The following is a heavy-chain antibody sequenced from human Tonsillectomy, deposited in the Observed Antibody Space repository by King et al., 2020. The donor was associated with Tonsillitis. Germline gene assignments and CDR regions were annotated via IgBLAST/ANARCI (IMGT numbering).Heavy chain of an antibody. V-gene: IGHV5-10-1*03. CDR1: GYEFSTYW. CDR2: IDPRDSYT. D-gene: IGHD3-10*01. CDR3: ARIRGWTPGTFES. J-gene: IGHJ3*02. Sequence: VQLVQSGAEAKKPGESLRISCQGSGYEFSTYWITWVRQVPGQGLQWMGRIDPRDSYTNYSPSFKGHVIISADNSIHMAYLQWSSLKAWDTAIYYCARIRGWTPGTFESWGQGTMVTVS.